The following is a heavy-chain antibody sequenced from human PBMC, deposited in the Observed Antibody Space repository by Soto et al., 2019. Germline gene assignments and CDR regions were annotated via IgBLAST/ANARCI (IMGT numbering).Heavy chain of an antibody. CDR1: GYTFTGYY. CDR3: ARDQGLVTTIPEHAFDS. CDR2: INPNSGGT. Sequence: ASVKVSCKASGYTFTGYYMHRVRQAPGQGLEWMGWINPNSGGTNYAQKFQGWVTMTRDTSISTAYMELSRLRSDDTAVYYCARDQGLVTTIPEHAFDSWGQGTMVTVSS. D-gene: IGHD2-21*02. J-gene: IGHJ3*02. V-gene: IGHV1-2*04.